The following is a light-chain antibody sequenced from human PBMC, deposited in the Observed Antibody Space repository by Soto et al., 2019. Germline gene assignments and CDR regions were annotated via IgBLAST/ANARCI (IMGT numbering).Light chain of an antibody. V-gene: IGKV3-20*01. Sequence: EIGLTQSPGTLSLSPVERATLSCRASQSVSSSYLAWYQQKPGQAPRLLIYGASSRATGIPDRFSGSGSGTDFTLTISRLEPEDFAVYYCQQYGSSPPWTFGQGTKVDIK. CDR1: QSVSSSY. CDR3: QQYGSSPPWT. J-gene: IGKJ1*01. CDR2: GAS.